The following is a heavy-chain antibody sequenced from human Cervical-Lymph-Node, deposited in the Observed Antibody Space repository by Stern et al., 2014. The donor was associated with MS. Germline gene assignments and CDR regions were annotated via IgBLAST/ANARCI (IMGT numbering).Heavy chain of an antibody. D-gene: IGHD3-3*01. Sequence: QVQLEESGPGLVKPSETLSLTCTVSGGSISSDYWNWIRQPPGPGLEWIGYFYSSGSTNCTPSLKSRVTRSVDTSKDQFSLNLSSVTAADTAVYYCARARGEWLLSYYYVYGMDVWGQGTTVTVSS. CDR1: GGSISSDY. J-gene: IGHJ6*02. CDR3: ARARGEWLLSYYYVYGMDV. CDR2: FYSSGST. V-gene: IGHV4-59*01.